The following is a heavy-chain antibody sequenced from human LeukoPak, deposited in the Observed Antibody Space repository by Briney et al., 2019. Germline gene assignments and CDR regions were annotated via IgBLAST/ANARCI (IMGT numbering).Heavy chain of an antibody. CDR1: GYTFTSYA. Sequence: ASVKVSCKASGYTFTSYAMNWVRQAPGQGLEWMGWINTNTGNPTYAQGFTGRFVFSLDTSVSTAYLQISSLKAEDTAVYYCARWTTLGQGKVTTWAFDIWAKGQWSPSLQ. CDR3: ARWTTLGQGKVTTWAFDI. CDR2: INTNTGNP. D-gene: IGHD4-17*01. J-gene: IGHJ3*02. V-gene: IGHV7-4-1*02.